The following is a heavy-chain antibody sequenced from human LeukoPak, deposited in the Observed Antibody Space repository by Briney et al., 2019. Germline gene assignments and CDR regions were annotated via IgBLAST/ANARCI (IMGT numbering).Heavy chain of an antibody. J-gene: IGHJ4*02. D-gene: IGHD3-10*01. V-gene: IGHV3-74*01. CDR2: INDDGSST. Sequence: GGSLRLSCAASGLAISNNWMHWVRQAPGKGLVWVSRINDDGSSTDYAEAVKGRFTISRDNAKNTLYLQMISLRAEDTAVYYCARGRGVWADYWGQGTLVTVSS. CDR1: GLAISNNW. CDR3: ARGRGVWADY.